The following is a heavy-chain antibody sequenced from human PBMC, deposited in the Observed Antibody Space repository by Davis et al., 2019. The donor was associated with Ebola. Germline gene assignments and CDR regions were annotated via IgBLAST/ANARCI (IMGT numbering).Heavy chain of an antibody. V-gene: IGHV3-74*01. CDR2: INSDGSST. CDR1: GFTFSTYW. J-gene: IGHJ6*02. D-gene: IGHD6-6*01. Sequence: LGGSLRLSCAASGFTFSTYWMHWVRHAPGKGLVWVSRINSDGSSTGYADSVKGRFTISRDNAKNTLYLQMNSLRAEDTALYYCAKELGPHSSSWFSGFYYGMDVWGQGTTVTVSS. CDR3: AKELGPHSSSWFSGFYYGMDV.